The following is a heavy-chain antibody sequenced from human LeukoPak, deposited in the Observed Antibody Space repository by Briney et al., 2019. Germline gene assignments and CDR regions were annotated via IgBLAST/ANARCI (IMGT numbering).Heavy chain of an antibody. D-gene: IGHD6-6*01. CDR3: AKDRVAARPQRFDP. V-gene: IGHV3-23*01. Sequence: GGTLRLSCAASGFTFSSYGMSWVRQAPGKGLEWVSAISGSGGSTYYADSVKGRFTISRDNSKNTLYLQMNSLRAEDTAVYYCAKDRVAARPQRFDPWGQGTLVTVSS. CDR1: GFTFSSYG. J-gene: IGHJ5*02. CDR2: ISGSGGST.